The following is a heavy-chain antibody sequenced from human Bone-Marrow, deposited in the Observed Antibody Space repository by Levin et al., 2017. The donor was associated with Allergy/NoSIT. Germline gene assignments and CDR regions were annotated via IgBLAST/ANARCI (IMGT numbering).Heavy chain of an antibody. CDR3: VQTANFGDYFTFHY. CDR2: IYWDDDE. Sequence: VSGPTLVKPTQTLTLTCTFSGFSLSTSGLGVGWIRQPPGKALEWLALIYWDDDERYSPYLKSRLTITKDTSKNQVVLKMTTVSPADPATYYCVQTANFGDYFTFHYWGQGTLVTVSS. CDR1: GFSLSTSGLG. D-gene: IGHD4-17*01. J-gene: IGHJ4*02. V-gene: IGHV2-5*02.